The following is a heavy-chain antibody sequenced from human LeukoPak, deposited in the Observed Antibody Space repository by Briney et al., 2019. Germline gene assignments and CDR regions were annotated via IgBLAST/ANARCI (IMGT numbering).Heavy chain of an antibody. CDR2: IYTSGST. CDR3: ARVADYYDSSGYYDY. D-gene: IGHD3-22*01. Sequence: SQTLSLTCTVSGGSISSGSYYWSWIRQPAGKGLEWIGRIYTSGSTNYNPSLKSRVTISVDTSKNQFSLKLSSVTAADTAVYYCARVADYYDSSGYYDYWGQGTLVTVSS. CDR1: GGSISSGSYY. J-gene: IGHJ4*02. V-gene: IGHV4-61*02.